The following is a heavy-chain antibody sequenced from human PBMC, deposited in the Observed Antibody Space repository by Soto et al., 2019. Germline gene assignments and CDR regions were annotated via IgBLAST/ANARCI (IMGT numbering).Heavy chain of an antibody. CDR3: ARAAGRSKFLPSFSAP. V-gene: IGHV1-3*01. CDR2: INPATGDT. CDR1: GYAFTTSA. D-gene: IGHD6-13*01. J-gene: IGHJ5*02. Sequence: QVHLVQSGAEVQKPGASVRISCQASGYAFTTSAIHWVRQAPGQSLEWMGWINPATGDTKYSQNVRGRVTFALDTSATTAYRDRGPRASHDTAVYYWARAAGRSKFLPSFSAPWGKGPLVTVPS.